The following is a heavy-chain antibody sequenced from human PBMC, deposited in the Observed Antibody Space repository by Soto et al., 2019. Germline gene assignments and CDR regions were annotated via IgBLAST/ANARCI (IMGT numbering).Heavy chain of an antibody. CDR3: ARTANRYCSSTSCQASKAFGYYYYYMDV. CDR2: INWNGGST. CDR1: GFTFDDYG. Sequence: GGSLRLSCAASGFTFDDYGMSWVRQAPGKGLEWVSGINWNGGSTGYADSVKGRFTISRDNAKNSLYLQMNSLRAEDTALYHCARTANRYCSSTSCQASKAFGYYYYYMDVWGKGTTVTVSS. D-gene: IGHD2-2*01. V-gene: IGHV3-20*01. J-gene: IGHJ6*03.